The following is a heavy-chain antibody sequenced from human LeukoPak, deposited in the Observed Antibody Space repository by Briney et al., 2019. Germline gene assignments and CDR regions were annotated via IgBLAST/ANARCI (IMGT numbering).Heavy chain of an antibody. CDR3: ARADGDRDGYNFWFDP. CDR2: TYYRSKWYS. CDR1: GDSVSSNSAA. V-gene: IGHV6-1*01. Sequence: SQTLSLTCAISGDSVSSNSAAWNWIRQSPSRGLEWLGRTYYRSKWYSESAPSVKSRITINPDTSKNQFSLQLNSVTPEDTAVYYCARADGDRDGYNFWFDPWGQGTLVTVSS. J-gene: IGHJ5*02. D-gene: IGHD5-24*01.